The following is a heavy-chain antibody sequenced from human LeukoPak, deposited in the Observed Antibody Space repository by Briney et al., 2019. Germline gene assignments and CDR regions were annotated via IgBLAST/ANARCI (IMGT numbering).Heavy chain of an antibody. CDR3: ARERIAAAGGFYYYYYGMDV. J-gene: IGHJ6*02. V-gene: IGHV1-2*04. D-gene: IGHD6-13*01. Sequence: ASVKVSCKASGYTFTGYYMRWVRQAPGQGLEWMGWINPNSGGTNYAQKFQGWVTMTRDTSISTAYMELSRLRSDDTAVYYCARERIAAAGGFYYYYYGMDVWGQGITVSVSS. CDR1: GYTFTGYY. CDR2: INPNSGGT.